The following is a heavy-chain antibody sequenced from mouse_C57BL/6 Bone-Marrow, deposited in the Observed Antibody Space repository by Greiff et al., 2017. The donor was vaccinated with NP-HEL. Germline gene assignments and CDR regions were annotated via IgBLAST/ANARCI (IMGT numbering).Heavy chain of an antibody. V-gene: IGHV1-39*01. J-gene: IGHJ4*01. CDR1: GYSFTDYN. CDR3: ARDRWDGYDLYAMDY. Sequence: EVQVVESGPELVKPGASVKISCKASGYSFTDYNMNWVKQSNGKSLEWIGVINPNYGTTSYNQKFKGKATLTVDQSSSTAYMQLNSLTSEDSAVYYCARDRWDGYDLYAMDYWGQGTSVTVSS. CDR2: INPNYGTT. D-gene: IGHD2-2*01.